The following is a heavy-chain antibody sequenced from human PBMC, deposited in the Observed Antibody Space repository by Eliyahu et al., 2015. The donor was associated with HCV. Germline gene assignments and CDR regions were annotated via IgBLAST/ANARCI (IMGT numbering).Heavy chain of an antibody. J-gene: IGHJ4*02. D-gene: IGHD4-23*01. Sequence: EVQLVESGGGLVQRGGSLRLSCAASGFPFATYGMNWVRQAPEKGLGWVSYIRNDATVIYYADSVKGRFTTSRDNAKNSLYLQMSSLRDEDTAVYYCARGAYGGGSDDYWGQGTLVTVSS. CDR2: IRNDATVI. CDR3: ARGAYGGGSDDY. V-gene: IGHV3-48*02. CDR1: GFPFATYG.